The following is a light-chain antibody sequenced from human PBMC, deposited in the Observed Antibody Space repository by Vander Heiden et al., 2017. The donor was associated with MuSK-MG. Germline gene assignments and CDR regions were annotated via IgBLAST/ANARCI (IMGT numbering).Light chain of an antibody. CDR3: QLYNNWPPLT. Sequence: EIVITQSPATLSVSPGERATLSCRASQSVSSNLAWYQQKPGQALRLLIYGASTRAAGIPARFSGSGSGTEFTLTISSLQSEDLAVYYCQLYNNWPPLTFGGGTKVEIK. CDR2: GAS. V-gene: IGKV3-15*01. CDR1: QSVSSN. J-gene: IGKJ4*01.